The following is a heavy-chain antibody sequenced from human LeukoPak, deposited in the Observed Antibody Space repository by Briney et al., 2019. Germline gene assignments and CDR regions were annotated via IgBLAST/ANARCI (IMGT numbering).Heavy chain of an antibody. CDR3: AREYSTLYYFDY. J-gene: IGHJ4*02. CDR2: VNSDGSST. D-gene: IGHD4-11*01. V-gene: IGHV3-74*01. CDR1: GFTFSSYW. Sequence: PGESLRLSCAASGFTFSSYWMHWVRQAPGKGLVWVSRVNSDGSSTTYADSVKGRFTISRDNAKNTLYLQMNGLRAEDTAVYYCAREYSTLYYFDYWGQGTLVTVSS.